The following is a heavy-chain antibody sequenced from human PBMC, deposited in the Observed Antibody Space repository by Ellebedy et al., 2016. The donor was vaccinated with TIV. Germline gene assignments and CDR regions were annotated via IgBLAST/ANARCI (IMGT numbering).Heavy chain of an antibody. CDR3: ATIGARDANVVVTRGAFDI. D-gene: IGHD2-21*02. Sequence: MPSETLSLTCTVSGGSISSGDYYWSWIRQPPGQGLEWIGYIYYTGTTYYNPSLKSRVTISVDTSKTQFSLNLSSVTAADTAVYYCATIGARDANVVVTRGAFDIWGQGTMVTVSS. V-gene: IGHV4-30-4*01. J-gene: IGHJ3*02. CDR1: GGSISSGDYY. CDR2: IYYTGTT.